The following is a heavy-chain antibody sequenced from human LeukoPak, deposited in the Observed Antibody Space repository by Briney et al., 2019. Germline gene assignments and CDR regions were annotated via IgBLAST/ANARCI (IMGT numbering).Heavy chain of an antibody. J-gene: IGHJ3*02. CDR3: ARGTRLGVVERDAFYI. CDR1: GLRFSDYY. D-gene: IGHD3-3*01. Sequence: PGGSLRLSCAASGLRFSDYYVSWIRQDPGEGLEWVSSISISSNYKYYPDSLKGRFTISRDNAKSSLYLQMNSLRAEDTAVYYCARGTRLGVVERDAFYIWGQGTMVTVSS. CDR2: ISISSNYK. V-gene: IGHV3-11*06.